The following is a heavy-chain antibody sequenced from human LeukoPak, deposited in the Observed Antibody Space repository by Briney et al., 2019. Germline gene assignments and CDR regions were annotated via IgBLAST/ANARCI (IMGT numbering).Heavy chain of an antibody. J-gene: IGHJ3*02. V-gene: IGHV3-66*01. CDR3: ARDSPVGASSFDI. CDR2: SYSGGSA. Sequence: GGSLRLSCAASGFSFSSNHMSWVRQAPGKGLEWVSVSYSGGSAYYSDSVKGGFTISRDRSKNTVYLQMNSLRVEDTAVYYCARDSPVGASSFDIWGQGTMVSVSS. D-gene: IGHD1-26*01. CDR1: GFSFSSNH.